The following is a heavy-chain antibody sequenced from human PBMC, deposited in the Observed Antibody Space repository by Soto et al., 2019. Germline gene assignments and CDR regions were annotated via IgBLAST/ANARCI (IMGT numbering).Heavy chain of an antibody. V-gene: IGHV3-23*01. CDR2: ISLTGGST. D-gene: IGHD3-22*01. CDR3: AKHTMTSSYYFDY. J-gene: IGHJ4*02. CDR1: GFTFSSHA. Sequence: LGGSLRLSCAASGFTFSSHAMSWVRQAPGKGLEWVSAISLTGGSTYYADSVKGRFTISRDSSRSTLYLQMNSLRAEDTAVYYCAKHTMTSSYYFDYWGQGTQVTVSS.